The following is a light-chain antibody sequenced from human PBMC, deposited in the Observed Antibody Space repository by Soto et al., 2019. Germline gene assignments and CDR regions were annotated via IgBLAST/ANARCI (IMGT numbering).Light chain of an antibody. CDR3: QQSYIAPRT. Sequence: DIQMTQSPSSLSASVGDRVTLTCRASQTINNYLNWYQQKPGKAPKLLIYAAASLQSGVPSRFSGSGSGTDFTLTISSLQSADFATYFCQQSYIAPRTFGQGTKVDIK. V-gene: IGKV1-39*01. CDR2: AAA. CDR1: QTINNY. J-gene: IGKJ1*01.